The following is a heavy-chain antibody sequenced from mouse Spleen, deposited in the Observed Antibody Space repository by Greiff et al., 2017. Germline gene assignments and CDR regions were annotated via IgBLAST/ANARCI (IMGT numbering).Heavy chain of an antibody. CDR2: INPGSGGT. D-gene: IGHD1-2*01. CDR3: ARSGTLLRLLERYFDV. V-gene: IGHV1-54*01. J-gene: IGHJ1*01. CDR1: GYAFTNYL. Sequence: QVQLQQSGAELVRPGTSVKVSCKASGYAFTNYLIEWVKQRPGQGLEWIGVINPGSGGTNYNEKFKGKATLTADKSSSTAYMQLSSLTSEDSAVYFCARSGTLLRLLERYFDVWGAGTTVTVSS.